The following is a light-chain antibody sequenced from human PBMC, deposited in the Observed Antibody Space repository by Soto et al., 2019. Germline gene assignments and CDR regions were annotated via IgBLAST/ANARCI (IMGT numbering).Light chain of an antibody. V-gene: IGKV1-5*03. CDR1: QTISSW. CDR3: QHYNSYSEA. CDR2: KAS. Sequence: DIQMTQSPSTLSGSVGDRVTITCRASQTISSWLVWYQQKPGKAPKLLIYKASTLKSGVPSRFSGSGSGREFTLTISSLQPDDFATYYCQHYNSYSEAFGQGTKVEL. J-gene: IGKJ1*01.